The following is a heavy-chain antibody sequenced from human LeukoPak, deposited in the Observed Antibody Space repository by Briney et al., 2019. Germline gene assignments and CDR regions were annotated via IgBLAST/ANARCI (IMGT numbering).Heavy chain of an antibody. CDR2: IRYDGSNK. CDR3: AKDQGGGWYYYYMDV. D-gene: IGHD2-15*01. V-gene: IGHV3-30*02. J-gene: IGHJ6*03. Sequence: GGSLRLSCAASGFTFSSYGMHWVRQAPGKGLEWVAFIRYDGSNKYYADSVKGRFTISRDNSKNTLYLQMNSLRAEDTAVYYCAKDQGGGWYYYYMDVWGKGTTVTISS. CDR1: GFTFSSYG.